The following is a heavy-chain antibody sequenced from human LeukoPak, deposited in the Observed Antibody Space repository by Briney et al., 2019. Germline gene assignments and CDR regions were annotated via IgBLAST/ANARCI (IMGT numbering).Heavy chain of an antibody. CDR3: ASSMVRGYASDAFDI. V-gene: IGHV4-39*01. J-gene: IGHJ3*02. D-gene: IGHD3-10*01. Sequence: KPSETLSLTCTVSGGSISSSSYYWGWIRQPPGKGLEWIGSIYYSGRTYYNPSLKSRVTISVDTSKNQFSLKLSSVTAADTAVYYCASSMVRGYASDAFDIWGQGTMVTVSS. CDR1: GGSISSSSYY. CDR2: IYYSGRT.